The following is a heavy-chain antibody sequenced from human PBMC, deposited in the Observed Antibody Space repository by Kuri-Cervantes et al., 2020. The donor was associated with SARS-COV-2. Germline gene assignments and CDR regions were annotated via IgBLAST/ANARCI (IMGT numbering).Heavy chain of an antibody. CDR3: ARDPGFGELLYPSYYYYYYMDV. D-gene: IGHD3-10*01. Sequence: ASVKVSCKASGYAFTSYYMHWVRQAPGQGLEWMGIINPGGGSTSYAQKFQGRVTMTRDTSISTAYMELSRLRSDDTAVYYCARDPGFGELLYPSYYYYYYMDVWGKGTTVTVSS. J-gene: IGHJ6*03. CDR2: INPGGGST. CDR1: GYAFTSYY. V-gene: IGHV1-46*01.